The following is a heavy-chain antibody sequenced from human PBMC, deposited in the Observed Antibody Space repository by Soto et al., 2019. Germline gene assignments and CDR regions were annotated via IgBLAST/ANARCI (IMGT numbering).Heavy chain of an antibody. V-gene: IGHV3-23*01. CDR2: ISGSGGST. Sequence: LRLSCAASGFTFSNYAMSWVRQAPGKGLEWISTISGSGGSTYYADSVKGRFTISRDNSKNTLYLQMNSLRAEDTAVYYCAKGQSTYYDFWSRYYDWFDPWGQGTLVTVSS. CDR3: AKGQSTYYDFWSRYYDWFDP. D-gene: IGHD3-3*01. CDR1: GFTFSNYA. J-gene: IGHJ5*02.